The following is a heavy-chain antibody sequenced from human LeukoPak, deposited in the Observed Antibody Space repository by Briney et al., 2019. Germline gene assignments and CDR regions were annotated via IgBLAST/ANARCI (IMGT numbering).Heavy chain of an antibody. J-gene: IGHJ4*02. CDR2: INHGGIT. CDR3: ARAEEEYSSAWNPLSYFDS. D-gene: IGHD6-6*01. V-gene: IGHV4-34*01. Sequence: SETLSLTCTVSGGSLSSYYWTWIRQPPGKGLEWIGEINHGGITNYNPSLKRRVTMSVDTSKNQFSLKLSSVTAADTAVYYCARAEEEYSSAWNPLSYFDSWGQGTLVTVSS. CDR1: GGSLSSYY.